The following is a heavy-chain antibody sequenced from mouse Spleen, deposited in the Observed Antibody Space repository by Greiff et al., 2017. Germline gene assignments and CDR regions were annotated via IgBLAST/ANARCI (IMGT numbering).Heavy chain of an antibody. CDR3: ARQTGTYWYFDV. Sequence: EVKLLESGGGLVQPGGSLKLSCAASGIAFSRYWMSWVRRAPGKGLEWIGEINPDSSTINYAPSLKDKFIFSRDNAKNTLYLQMSKVRSEDTALYYCARQTGTYWYFDVWGTGTTVTVSS. D-gene: IGHD4-1*01. CDR2: INPDSSTI. V-gene: IGHV4-1*01. CDR1: GIAFSRYW. J-gene: IGHJ1*03.